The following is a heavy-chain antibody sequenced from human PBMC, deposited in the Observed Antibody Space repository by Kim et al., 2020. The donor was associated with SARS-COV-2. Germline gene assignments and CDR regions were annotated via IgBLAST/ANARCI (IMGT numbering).Heavy chain of an antibody. Sequence: ASVKVSCKASGYTFTSNYIHWLRQAPGQGLEWLAMLNPGGGDIHYAQKLQGRVTVTRATSTSTVYMYLSSLKSEDTAMYYCARDHTPIAAAGKGGPDYWGQGTLVTVSS. V-gene: IGHV1-46*04. J-gene: IGHJ4*02. CDR3: ARDHTPIAAAGKGGPDY. D-gene: IGHD6-13*01. CDR2: LNPGGGDI. CDR1: GYTFTSNY.